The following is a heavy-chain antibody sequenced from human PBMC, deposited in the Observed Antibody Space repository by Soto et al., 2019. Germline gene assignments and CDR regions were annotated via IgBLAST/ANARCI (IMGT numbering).Heavy chain of an antibody. CDR2: INHSGST. J-gene: IGHJ6*02. CDR3: ASGGGIQLWQYYYYGMDV. Sequence: SETLSLTCAVYGGSFIGYYCICIRHPPFKWLEWIGEINHSGSTNYNPSLKSRVTISVDTSKNQFSLKLSSVTAADTAVYYCASGGGIQLWQYYYYGMDVWGQGTTVTVSS. D-gene: IGHD5-18*01. CDR1: GGSFIGYY. V-gene: IGHV4-34*01.